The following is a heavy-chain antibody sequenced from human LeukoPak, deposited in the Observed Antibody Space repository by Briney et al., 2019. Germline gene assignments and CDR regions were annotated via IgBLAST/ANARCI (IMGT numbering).Heavy chain of an antibody. J-gene: IGHJ4*02. Sequence: GGSLRLSCAASGFTFSSYSMNWVRQAPGKGLEWVSYISSGGSGIYYADSVKGRFTISRDNAKKSLYLQMNSLRAEDTAVYYCARDTYGSGSYYNAPLDYWGQGTLVTVSS. V-gene: IGHV3-48*01. CDR1: GFTFSSYS. CDR3: ARDTYGSGSYYNAPLDY. D-gene: IGHD3-10*01. CDR2: ISSGGSGI.